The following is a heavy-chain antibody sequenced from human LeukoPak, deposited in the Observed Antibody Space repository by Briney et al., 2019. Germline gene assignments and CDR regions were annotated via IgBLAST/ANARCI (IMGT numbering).Heavy chain of an antibody. V-gene: IGHV3-15*01. D-gene: IGHD3-10*01. CDR3: TTLYYYGSGSYYEGLDY. CDR2: IKSKTDGGTT. Sequence: PGGSLRLSCAASGFTFSNAWMSWVRQAPGKGLEWVGRIKSKTDGGTTDYAAPVKGRFTISRDDSRNTLYLQMNSLKTEDTAVYYCTTLYYYGSGSYYEGLDYWGQGTLVTVSS. CDR1: GFTFSNAW. J-gene: IGHJ4*02.